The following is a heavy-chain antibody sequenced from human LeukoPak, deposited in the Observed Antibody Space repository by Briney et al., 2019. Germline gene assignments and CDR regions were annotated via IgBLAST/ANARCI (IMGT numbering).Heavy chain of an antibody. V-gene: IGHV3-21*01. J-gene: IGHJ3*02. D-gene: IGHD4-23*01. CDR3: ARSLGGNSDAFDI. CDR1: GFTFGSYS. Sequence: GGSLRLSCAASGFTFGSYSMNWVRQAPGKGLEWVSSISSSNSYIYYADSVKGRFTISRDNAKNSLFLQMNSLRAEDTAVYYCARSLGGNSDAFDIWGQGTMVTVSS. CDR2: ISSSNSYI.